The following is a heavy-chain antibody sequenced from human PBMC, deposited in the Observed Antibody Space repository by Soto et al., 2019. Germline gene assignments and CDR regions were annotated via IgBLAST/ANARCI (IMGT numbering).Heavy chain of an antibody. Sequence: PGGSLRLSCAASGFTFSSYAMHWVRQAPGKGLEWVAVISYDGSNKYYADSVKGRFTISRDNSKNTLYLQMNSLRAEDTAVYYCARVLEWSSYYYGMDVWGQGTTVTVSS. V-gene: IGHV3-30-3*01. J-gene: IGHJ6*02. CDR2: ISYDGSNK. CDR1: GFTFSSYA. CDR3: ARVLEWSSYYYGMDV. D-gene: IGHD3-3*01.